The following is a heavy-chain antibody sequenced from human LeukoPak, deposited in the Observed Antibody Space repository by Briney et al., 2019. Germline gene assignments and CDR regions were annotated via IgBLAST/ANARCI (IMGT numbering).Heavy chain of an antibody. Sequence: SQTLSLTCAISGDSVSSNSAAWNWIRQSPSRGLEWLGRTYYRSKWYNDYAVSVKSRITINPDTSKNQFSLQLNSVTAADTAVYYCARGDPDIVATRRWYFDLWGRGTLVTVSS. CDR3: ARGDPDIVATRRWYFDL. D-gene: IGHD5-12*01. V-gene: IGHV6-1*01. CDR1: GDSVSSNSAA. J-gene: IGHJ2*01. CDR2: TYYRSKWYN.